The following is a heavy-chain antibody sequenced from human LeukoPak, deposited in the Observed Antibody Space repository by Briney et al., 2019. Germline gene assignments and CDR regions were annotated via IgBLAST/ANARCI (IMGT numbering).Heavy chain of an antibody. CDR1: GGSFSGYY. V-gene: IGHV4-34*01. CDR2: INHSGST. D-gene: IGHD3-22*01. CDR3: ARVGKYYYDSSGYSPDFQH. J-gene: IGHJ1*01. Sequence: PSETLSLTCAVYGGSFSGYYWSWIRQPPGKGLEWIGEINHSGSTNYNPSLKSRVTISVDTSKNQFSLKLSSVTAADTAVYYCARVGKYYYDSSGYSPDFQHWGQGTLVTVSS.